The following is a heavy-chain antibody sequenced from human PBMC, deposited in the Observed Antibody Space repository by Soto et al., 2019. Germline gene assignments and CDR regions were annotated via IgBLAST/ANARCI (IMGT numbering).Heavy chain of an antibody. CDR2: ISSSSSYI. V-gene: IGHV3-21*01. CDR1: GFTFSIYS. J-gene: IGHJ6*02. Sequence: GGSLRLSCAASGFTFSIYSMNWVRQAPGNGLEWVSSISSSSSYIYYSDSVKGRFTISRDNAKNSLYLQMNSLRAEDTAVYYCARDIVVVPAAVAPSYYYYYYGMDVWGQGTTVNVSS. CDR3: ARDIVVVPAAVAPSYYYYYYGMDV. D-gene: IGHD2-2*01.